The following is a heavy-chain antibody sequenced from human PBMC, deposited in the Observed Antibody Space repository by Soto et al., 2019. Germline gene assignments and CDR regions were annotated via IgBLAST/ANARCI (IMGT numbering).Heavy chain of an antibody. Sequence: QVQLVESGGGVVQPGRSLRLSCAASGFTFSSYAMHWVRQAPGKGLEWVAVISYDGRNKYYADSVKGRFTISRDNSKNTLYLQMNSLRAEDTAVYYCARDARLLASSGYCSSTSCYHAFDIWGQGTMVTVSS. D-gene: IGHD2-2*03. J-gene: IGHJ3*02. V-gene: IGHV3-30*04. CDR3: ARDARLLASSGYCSSTSCYHAFDI. CDR2: ISYDGRNK. CDR1: GFTFSSYA.